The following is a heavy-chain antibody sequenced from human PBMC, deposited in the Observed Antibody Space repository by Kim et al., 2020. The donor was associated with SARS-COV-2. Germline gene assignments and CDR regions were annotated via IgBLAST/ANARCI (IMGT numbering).Heavy chain of an antibody. Sequence: GGSLRLSCAASGFTFSSYAMHWVRQAPGKGLEWVAVISYDGSNKYYADSVKGRFTISRDNSKNTLYLQMNSLRAEDTAVYYCARDRNTAMVYYYYGMDVWGQGTTVTVSS. CDR3: ARDRNTAMVYYYYGMDV. CDR1: GFTFSSYA. D-gene: IGHD5-18*01. CDR2: ISYDGSNK. J-gene: IGHJ6*02. V-gene: IGHV3-30-3*01.